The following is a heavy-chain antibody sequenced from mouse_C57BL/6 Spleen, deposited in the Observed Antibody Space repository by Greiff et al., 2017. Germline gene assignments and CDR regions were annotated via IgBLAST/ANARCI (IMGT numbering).Heavy chain of an antibody. CDR3: ARYLGEGVYWYFGV. D-gene: IGHD4-1*01. CDR2: IRNKANGYTT. CDR1: GFTFTDYY. Sequence: EVQGVESGGGLVQPGGSLSLSCAASGFTFTDYYMSWVRQPPGKALEWLGFIRNKANGYTTEYSASVKGRFTMSRDNSHSILYLQMNALRAEDSATYYCARYLGEGVYWYFGVWGTGTTVTVSS. J-gene: IGHJ1*03. V-gene: IGHV7-3*01.